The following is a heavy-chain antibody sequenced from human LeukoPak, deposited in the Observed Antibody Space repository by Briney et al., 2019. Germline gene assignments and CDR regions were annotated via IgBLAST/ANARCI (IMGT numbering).Heavy chain of an antibody. V-gene: IGHV3-48*01. J-gene: IGHJ4*02. CDR2: ISASGSNI. CDR3: ARVKGTYFDY. CDR1: GFPLSNYS. Sequence: GGSLRLSCTVSGFPLSNYSMNWFRQAPGKGLEWVAYISASGSNIYYVDSVMGRFTVSRDNPKSSLFLQMNSPRAEDTAVYYCARVKGTYFDYWGQGALVTVSS. D-gene: IGHD1-1*01.